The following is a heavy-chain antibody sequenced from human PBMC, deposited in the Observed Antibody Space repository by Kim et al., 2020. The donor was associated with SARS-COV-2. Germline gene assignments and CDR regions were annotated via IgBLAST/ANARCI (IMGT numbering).Heavy chain of an antibody. CDR3: ATDSGYSSSWFVS. D-gene: IGHD6-13*01. Sequence: YNPSLKSRVTISIDTSKNQFSLNLNSGTAADTAVYYCATDSGYSSSWFVSWGQGTLVTVSS. J-gene: IGHJ5*01. V-gene: IGHV4-31*02.